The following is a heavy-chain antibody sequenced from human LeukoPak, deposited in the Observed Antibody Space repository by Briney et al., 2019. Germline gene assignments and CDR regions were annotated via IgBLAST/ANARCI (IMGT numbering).Heavy chain of an antibody. Sequence: ASVKVSCKASGGTFSSYAISWVRQAPGQGLEWMGGIIPIFGTANYAQKFQGRVTITADESTSTAYMELSSLRSEDTAVYYCARDQSPGWLPGYWGQGTLVTVSS. D-gene: IGHD6-19*01. V-gene: IGHV1-69*13. CDR3: ARDQSPGWLPGY. CDR1: GGTFSSYA. CDR2: IIPIFGTA. J-gene: IGHJ4*02.